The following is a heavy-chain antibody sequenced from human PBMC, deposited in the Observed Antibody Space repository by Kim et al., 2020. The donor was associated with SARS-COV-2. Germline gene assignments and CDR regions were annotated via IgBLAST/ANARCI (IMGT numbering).Heavy chain of an antibody. CDR3: AKTGYSSGWFFDY. CDR1: GFTFSSYG. Sequence: GGSLRLSCAASGFTFSSYGMHWVRQAPGKGLEWVAVISYDGSNKYYADSVKGRFTISRDNSKNTLYLQMNSLRAEDTAVYYCAKTGYSSGWFFDYWGQGTLVTVSS. D-gene: IGHD6-19*01. CDR2: ISYDGSNK. V-gene: IGHV3-30*18. J-gene: IGHJ4*02.